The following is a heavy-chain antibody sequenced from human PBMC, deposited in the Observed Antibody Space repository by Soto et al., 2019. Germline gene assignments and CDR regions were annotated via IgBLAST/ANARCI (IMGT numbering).Heavy chain of an antibody. CDR2: IIPIFGTA. D-gene: IGHD6-6*01. J-gene: IGHJ6*02. CDR1: GGTFSIYA. Sequence: SXTASWKTSGGTFSIYAISCLRQAPGQGLEWMGGIIPIFGTANYAQKFQGRVTITADKSTSTTYMELSSLRSEDTAVYYCARDSPSIAARQNYYYGMDVWGQRTTVTVSS. CDR3: ARDSPSIAARQNYYYGMDV. V-gene: IGHV1-69*06.